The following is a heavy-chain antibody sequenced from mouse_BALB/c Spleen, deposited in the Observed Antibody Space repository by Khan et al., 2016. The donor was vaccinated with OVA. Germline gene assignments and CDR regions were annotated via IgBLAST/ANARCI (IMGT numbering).Heavy chain of an antibody. Sequence: VQLQESGPGLVAPSQSLSITCTVSGFSLTNYGVHWVRQSPGKGLEWLGVMWAGGSTNYNSALMSRLNIFKDNSKSQIFLKVKSLQTDDTAMDCCARPYYGSAWFAYWGQGTLVTVSA. V-gene: IGHV2-9*02. CDR2: MWAGGST. D-gene: IGHD1-1*01. J-gene: IGHJ3*01. CDR3: ARPYYGSAWFAY. CDR1: GFSLTNYG.